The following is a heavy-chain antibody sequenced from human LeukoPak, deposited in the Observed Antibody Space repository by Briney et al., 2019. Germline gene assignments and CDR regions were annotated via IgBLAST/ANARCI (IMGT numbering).Heavy chain of an antibody. CDR1: GFTFSSYS. V-gene: IGHV3-21*01. CDR2: ISSSSSYI. D-gene: IGHD3-10*01. J-gene: IGHJ4*02. Sequence: GGSLRLSCAASGFTFSSYSMNWVRQAPGKGLEWVSSISSSSSYIYYADSVKGRFTISRDNTKNSLYLQMNSLRAEDTAVYYCARVEVTMVRGVNDYWGQGTLVTVSS. CDR3: ARVEVTMVRGVNDY.